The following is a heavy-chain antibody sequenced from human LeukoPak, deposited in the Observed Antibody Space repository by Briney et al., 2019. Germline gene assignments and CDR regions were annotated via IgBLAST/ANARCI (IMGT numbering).Heavy chain of an antibody. J-gene: IGHJ4*02. Sequence: ASVKVSYKVSGYTLTELSMHWVRQAPGKGLEWMGGFDPEDGETIYAQKFQGRVTMTEGTSTDTAYMELSSLRSEDTAVYYCATRSYYYDSSGYYYFDYWGQGTLVTVSS. CDR3: ATRSYYYDSSGYYYFDY. CDR1: GYTLTELS. D-gene: IGHD3-22*01. CDR2: FDPEDGET. V-gene: IGHV1-24*01.